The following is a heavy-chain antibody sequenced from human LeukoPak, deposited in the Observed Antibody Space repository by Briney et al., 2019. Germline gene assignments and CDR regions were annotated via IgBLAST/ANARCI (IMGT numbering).Heavy chain of an antibody. D-gene: IGHD2/OR15-2a*01. Sequence: SETLSLTCAVYGGSFSGYYWSWIRQPPGKGLEWIGEINHSGSTNYNPSLKSRVTISVDTSKNQFSLKLSSVTAADTAVYYCARLSRGYWGQGTLVTVSS. V-gene: IGHV4-34*01. CDR1: GGSFSGYY. CDR3: ARLSRGY. CDR2: INHSGST. J-gene: IGHJ4*02.